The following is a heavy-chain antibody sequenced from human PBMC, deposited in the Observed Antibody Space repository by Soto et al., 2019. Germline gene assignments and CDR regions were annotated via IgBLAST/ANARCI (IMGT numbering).Heavy chain of an antibody. J-gene: IGHJ4*02. D-gene: IGHD1-26*01. V-gene: IGHV3-48*02. CDR1: GFTFTSYS. CDR3: VRGGATIFDY. Sequence: EVQLVESGGGLVQPGGSLRLSCAASGFTFTSYSMNWVRQAPGKGLEWVSYISSSSSTIYYADSMKGRFTISRDHAKNSLYLQVNSLRDEDTAVYYCVRGGATIFDYWGRGTLGTVSS. CDR2: ISSSSSTI.